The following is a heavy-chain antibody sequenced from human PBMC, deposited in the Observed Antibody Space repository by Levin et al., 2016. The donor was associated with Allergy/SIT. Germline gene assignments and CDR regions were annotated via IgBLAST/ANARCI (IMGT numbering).Heavy chain of an antibody. D-gene: IGHD3-3*02. CDR2: ISSSGSTI. Sequence: WIRQPPGKGLEWVSYISSSGSTIYYADSVKGRFTISRDNAKNSLYLQMNSLRAEDTAVYYCASTHLSMTHNSFDPWGQGTLVTVSS. J-gene: IGHJ5*02. V-gene: IGHV3-48*03. CDR3: ASTHLSMTHNSFDP.